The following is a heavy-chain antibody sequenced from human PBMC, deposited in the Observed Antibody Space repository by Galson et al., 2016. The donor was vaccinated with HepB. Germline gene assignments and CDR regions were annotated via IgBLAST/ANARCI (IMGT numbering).Heavy chain of an antibody. V-gene: IGHV3-23*01. CDR1: GFTFSAYA. CDR2: ISARGANT. Sequence: SLRLSCAASGFTFSAYAMAWARQAPGKGLERVSGISARGANTYYADSVRGRFSISRDDSKSTLYLQMTNLRVYDTALYYCVADHGGLDCFDFLGRVTMVTVSS. CDR3: VADHGGLDCFDF. J-gene: IGHJ3*01. D-gene: IGHD4-23*01.